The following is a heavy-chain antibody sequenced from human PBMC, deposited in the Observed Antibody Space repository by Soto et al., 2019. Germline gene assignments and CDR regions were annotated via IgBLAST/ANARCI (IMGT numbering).Heavy chain of an antibody. V-gene: IGHV1-69*13. J-gene: IGHJ6*02. D-gene: IGHD6-19*01. CDR2: IIPIFGTA. CDR3: ARMEGGAVAGNVKTVDGSMNV. CDR1: GGTFSSYA. Sequence: SVKVSCKASGGTFSSYAISWVRQAPGQGLEWMGGIIPIFGTANYAQKFQGRVTITADESTSTAYMELSSLRSEDTAVYYCARMEGGAVAGNVKTVDGSMNVWGQGNTVTVSS.